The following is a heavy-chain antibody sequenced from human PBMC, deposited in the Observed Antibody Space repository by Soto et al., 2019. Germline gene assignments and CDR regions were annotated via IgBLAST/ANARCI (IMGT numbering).Heavy chain of an antibody. Sequence: EVQLVESGGGLVQPGRSLRLSCAASGFTFDDYAMHWVRQAPGKGLEWVSGISWNSGSIGYADSVKGRFTISRDNAKNSLYLQTNSLRAEDTALYYCAKAAPYARECYFDYWGQGTLVTVSS. CDR1: GFTFDDYA. V-gene: IGHV3-9*01. CDR3: AKAAPYARECYFDY. CDR2: ISWNSGSI. D-gene: IGHD3-10*01. J-gene: IGHJ4*02.